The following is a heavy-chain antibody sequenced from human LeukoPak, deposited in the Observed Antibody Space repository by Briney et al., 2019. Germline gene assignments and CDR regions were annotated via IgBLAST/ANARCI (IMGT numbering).Heavy chain of an antibody. CDR1: GFTFSSYG. Sequence: GGSLRLSCAASGFTFSSYGMHWVRQAPGKGLEWVAVIWHDGSNKYYADSVKGRFTISRDNSKNTLYLQMNSLRAEDTAVYYCARTLGYCSSTSCLRNWFDPWGQEPWSPSPQ. CDR3: ARTLGYCSSTSCLRNWFDP. V-gene: IGHV3-33*01. J-gene: IGHJ5*02. CDR2: IWHDGSNK. D-gene: IGHD2-2*01.